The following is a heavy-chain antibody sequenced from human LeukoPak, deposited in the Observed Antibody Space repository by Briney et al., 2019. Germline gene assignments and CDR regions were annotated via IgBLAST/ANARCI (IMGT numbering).Heavy chain of an antibody. J-gene: IGHJ1*01. CDR2: ISHDGSNK. CDR3: AGSPKYSSSWYEYFQH. V-gene: IGHV3-30*01. D-gene: IGHD6-13*01. Sequence: GRSLRLSCAAFGFTFSSYAMHWVRQAPGKGLEWVAAISHDGSNKYHADSVKGRFTISRDNSKNTVYLQMNSLRAEDTAVYFCAGSPKYSSSWYEYFQHWGQGTLVTVSS. CDR1: GFTFSSYA.